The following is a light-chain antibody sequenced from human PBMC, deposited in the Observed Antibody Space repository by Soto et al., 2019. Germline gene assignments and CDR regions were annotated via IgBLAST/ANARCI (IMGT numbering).Light chain of an antibody. Sequence: QLVLTQPPSASGTPGQRVTISCSGSSSNIGSNSVNWYQRLPGTAPRLLIYSDDQRPSGIPDRFSGSKSGTSTSLAISGLQSEDEADYFCAAWTDNPNGPGYVFGTGTKVTVL. V-gene: IGLV1-44*01. CDR3: AAWTDNPNGPGYV. J-gene: IGLJ1*01. CDR2: SDD. CDR1: SSNIGSNS.